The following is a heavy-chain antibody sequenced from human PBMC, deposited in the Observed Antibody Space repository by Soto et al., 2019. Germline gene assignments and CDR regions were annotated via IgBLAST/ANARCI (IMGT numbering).Heavy chain of an antibody. CDR3: AKTPRYCSGGSCYGGAFDI. J-gene: IGHJ3*02. CDR1: GFTFSSYA. Sequence: SGGSLRLSSAASGFTFSSYAMSWVRQAPGKGLEWVSTISGSGGNTYYADSVKGRFTISRDNSKNTLYLQMNSLRAEDTAVYYCAKTPRYCSGGSCYGGAFDIWGQGTMVTVSS. V-gene: IGHV3-23*01. D-gene: IGHD2-15*01. CDR2: ISGSGGNT.